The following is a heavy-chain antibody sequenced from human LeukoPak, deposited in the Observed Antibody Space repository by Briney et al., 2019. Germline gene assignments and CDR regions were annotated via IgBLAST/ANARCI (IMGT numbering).Heavy chain of an antibody. Sequence: SGTLSLTCTVSGDSINNNVYYWGWIRQPPGKGLEWIAIIPYSGTTYYNPSLKTRATISIDTSKNKFSLKVNSVTAADTAMYYCAREHYDFWSGSQRRGYFDYWGQGTLVTVSS. J-gene: IGHJ4*02. CDR3: AREHYDFWSGSQRRGYFDY. CDR2: IPYSGTT. V-gene: IGHV4-39*07. D-gene: IGHD3-3*01. CDR1: GDSINNNVYY.